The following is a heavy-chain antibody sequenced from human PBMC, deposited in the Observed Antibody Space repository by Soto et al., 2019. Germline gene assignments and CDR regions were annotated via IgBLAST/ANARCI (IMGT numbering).Heavy chain of an antibody. CDR3: ARRPIAAAGPYYYYGMDV. CDR2: IDPSDSYT. J-gene: IGHJ6*02. CDR1: GYSFTSYW. V-gene: IGHV5-10-1*01. Sequence: GESLKISCNGSGYSFTSYWISWVRQMPGKGLEWMGRIDPSDSYTNYSPSFQGHVTISADKSISTAYLQWSSLKASDTAMYYCARRPIAAAGPYYYYGMDVWGQGTTVTVSS. D-gene: IGHD6-13*01.